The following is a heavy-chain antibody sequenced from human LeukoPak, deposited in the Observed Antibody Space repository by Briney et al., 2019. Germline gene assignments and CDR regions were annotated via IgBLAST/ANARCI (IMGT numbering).Heavy chain of an antibody. CDR2: ISGSGSTI. V-gene: IGHV3-23*01. D-gene: IGHD3-22*01. Sequence: GGSLRLSCAASGFTFSSYAMSWVRQAPGKGLEWVSAISGSGSTIYYADSVKGRFTISRDNAKNSLYLQMNSLRAEDTAVYYCARTRDYYDSSGYDYWGQGTRVTVSS. CDR1: GFTFSSYA. J-gene: IGHJ4*02. CDR3: ARTRDYYDSSGYDY.